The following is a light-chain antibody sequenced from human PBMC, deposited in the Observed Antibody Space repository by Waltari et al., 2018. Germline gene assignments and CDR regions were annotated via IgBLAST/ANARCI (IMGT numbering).Light chain of an antibody. CDR1: QRVSRA. CDR3: QHYVSLPVT. J-gene: IGKJ1*01. Sequence: EIVLTQSPGTLSLSPGERATLSCRASQRVSRALAWYQQNPGQAPRLLIYGASNRATGIPDRFSGSGSGTDFSLIISRLELEDFAVYYCQHYVSLPVTFGQGTKVEIK. V-gene: IGKV3-20*01. CDR2: GAS.